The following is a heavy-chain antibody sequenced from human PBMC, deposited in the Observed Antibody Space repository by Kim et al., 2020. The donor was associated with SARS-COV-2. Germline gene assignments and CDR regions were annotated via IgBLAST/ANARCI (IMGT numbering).Heavy chain of an antibody. J-gene: IGHJ5*02. Sequence: TVSPQKVQGRVAMTEDTSTDTAYMELRSLRSEDTAVYYCTTLNYGNYFDPWGQGTLVTVSS. D-gene: IGHD1-7*01. V-gene: IGHV1-24*01. CDR2: T. CDR3: TTLNYGNYFDP.